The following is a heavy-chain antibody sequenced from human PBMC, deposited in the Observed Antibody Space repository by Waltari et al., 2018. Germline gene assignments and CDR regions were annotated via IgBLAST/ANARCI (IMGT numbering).Heavy chain of an antibody. CDR1: GGSISSYY. Sequence: QVQLQESGPGLVKPSETLSLTCTVSGGSISSYYWSWIRQPPGKGLGWIGYIYYSGSTNYNPSLKSRVTISVDTSKNQFSLKLSSVTAADTAVYYCARVSSRIAAAGTRSYYYGMDVWGQGTTVTVSS. J-gene: IGHJ6*02. D-gene: IGHD6-13*01. V-gene: IGHV4-59*01. CDR3: ARVSSRIAAAGTRSYYYGMDV. CDR2: IYYSGST.